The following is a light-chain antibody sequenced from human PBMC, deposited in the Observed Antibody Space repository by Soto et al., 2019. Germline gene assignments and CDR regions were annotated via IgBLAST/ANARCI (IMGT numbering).Light chain of an antibody. V-gene: IGKV1-5*03. J-gene: IGKJ5*01. CDR1: QGISNY. CDR3: QQYLNYPIT. CDR2: KGS. Sequence: DIQMTQSPSSLSASVGDRVTITCRASQGISNYLAWYQQKPGKVPKLLISKGSSLESGVPSRFSGSGSGREFTLTISSLQPDDFATYYCQQYLNYPITFGQGTRLEIK.